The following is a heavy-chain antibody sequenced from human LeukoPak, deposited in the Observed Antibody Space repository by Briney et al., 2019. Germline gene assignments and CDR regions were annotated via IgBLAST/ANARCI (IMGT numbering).Heavy chain of an antibody. V-gene: IGHV1-8*03. D-gene: IGHD6-13*01. CDR1: GYTFTSYD. Sequence: ASVKVSCKASGYTFTSYDINWVRQATGQGLEWMGWMNPNSGNTGYAQKFQGRVTITRNTSISTAYMELSSLRSEDTAVYYCARVDQYSSSWLTRDYYYMDVWGKGTTVTVSS. J-gene: IGHJ6*03. CDR3: ARVDQYSSSWLTRDYYYMDV. CDR2: MNPNSGNT.